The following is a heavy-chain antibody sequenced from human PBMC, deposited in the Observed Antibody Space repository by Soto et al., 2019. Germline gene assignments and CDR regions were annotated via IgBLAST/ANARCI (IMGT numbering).Heavy chain of an antibody. CDR1: GGTFSSYA. D-gene: IGHD3-22*01. CDR3: ARDYYDSSGPNPPDAFDI. V-gene: IGHV1-69*13. Sequence: SVKVSCKASGGTFSSYAISWVRQAPGQGLEWMGGIIPIFGTANYAQKFQGRVTITADESTSTAYMELSSLRSEDTAVYYCARDYYDSSGPNPPDAFDIWGQGTMVTVS. CDR2: IIPIFGTA. J-gene: IGHJ3*02.